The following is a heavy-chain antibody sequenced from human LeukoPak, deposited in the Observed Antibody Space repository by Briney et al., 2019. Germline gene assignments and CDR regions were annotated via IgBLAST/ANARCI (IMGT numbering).Heavy chain of an antibody. CDR1: GFMFSSNW. CDR3: AKEGRSLQTY. Sequence: GGYLRLSCAASGFMFSSNWMSWVRLAPGKGLEWVANIKEDGTETYYVDSVKGRFTISRDNAKNSLYLQMNSLRVEDTAVYYCAKEGRSLQTYWGQGTLVTVSS. V-gene: IGHV3-7*03. D-gene: IGHD5-24*01. CDR2: IKEDGTET. J-gene: IGHJ4*02.